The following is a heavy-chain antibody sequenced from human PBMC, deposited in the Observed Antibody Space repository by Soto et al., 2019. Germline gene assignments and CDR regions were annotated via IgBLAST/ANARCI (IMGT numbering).Heavy chain of an antibody. J-gene: IGHJ5*02. CDR1: GYTFFTYD. Sequence: ASVKVSCKASGYTFFTYDISWVRQAPGQGLEWMGWISTYSGDTKYAQKFQGRVTMTTDASTTTAYLELRSLRSDDTAVYYCARHHGPTTSENWFDPWGQGTLVTVSS. V-gene: IGHV1-18*01. CDR3: ARHHGPTTSENWFDP. CDR2: ISTYSGDT. D-gene: IGHD5-12*01.